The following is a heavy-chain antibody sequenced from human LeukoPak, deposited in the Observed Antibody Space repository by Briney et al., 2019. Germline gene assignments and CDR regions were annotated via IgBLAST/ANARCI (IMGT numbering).Heavy chain of an antibody. CDR1: GGSFSGYY. CDR3: ARQYYDFWSGPNWFDP. CDR2: INHSGST. J-gene: IGHJ5*02. Sequence: SETLSLTCAVYGGSFSGYYWSWIRQPPGKGLEWIGEINHSGSTNYNPSLKSRVTISVDTSKNQFSLKLSSVTAVDTAVYYCARQYYDFWSGPNWFDPWGQGTLVTVSS. D-gene: IGHD3-3*01. V-gene: IGHV4-34*01.